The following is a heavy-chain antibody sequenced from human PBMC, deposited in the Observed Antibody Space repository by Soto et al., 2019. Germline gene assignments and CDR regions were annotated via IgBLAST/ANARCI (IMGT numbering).Heavy chain of an antibody. Sequence: PGGSLRLSCAASGFTFSSYAMSWVRQAPGKGLEWVSAISGSGGSTYYADSVKGRFTISRDNSKNTLYLQMNSLRAEDTAVYYCAIGFRGYDSSGYYLFGYWGQGTLVTVSS. CDR2: ISGSGGST. CDR3: AIGFRGYDSSGYYLFGY. CDR1: GFTFSSYA. D-gene: IGHD3-22*01. V-gene: IGHV3-23*01. J-gene: IGHJ4*02.